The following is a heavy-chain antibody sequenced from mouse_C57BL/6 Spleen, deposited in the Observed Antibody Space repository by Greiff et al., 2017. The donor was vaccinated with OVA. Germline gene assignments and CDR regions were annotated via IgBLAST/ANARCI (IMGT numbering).Heavy chain of an antibody. Sequence: EVQLQQSGPVLVKPGASVKMSCKASGYTFTDYYMNWVKQSHGKSLEWIGVINPYNGGTSYNQKFKGKATLTVDKSSSTAYMELNSLTSEDSAVYYCARSPTVVPYAMDYWGQGTSVTVSS. CDR3: ARSPTVVPYAMDY. CDR1: GYTFTDYY. V-gene: IGHV1-19*01. CDR2: INPYNGGT. D-gene: IGHD1-1*01. J-gene: IGHJ4*01.